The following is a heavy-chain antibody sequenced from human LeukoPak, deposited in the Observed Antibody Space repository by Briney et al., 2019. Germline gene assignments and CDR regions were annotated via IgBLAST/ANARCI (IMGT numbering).Heavy chain of an antibody. CDR2: MKPDGSEK. D-gene: IGHD3-16*01. CDR1: GVTFGNYW. Sequence: PGGTLRLSCAASGVTFGNYWTNWVRHAPGKGLEWVVNMKPDGSEKNYVDSVNGQFPISNNSAENSLFLKMNSLSADDRDVYDCARDEKGGSQISYNWFDPWGQGTLVTVSS. J-gene: IGHJ5*02. V-gene: IGHV3-7*03. CDR3: ARDEKGGSQISYNWFDP.